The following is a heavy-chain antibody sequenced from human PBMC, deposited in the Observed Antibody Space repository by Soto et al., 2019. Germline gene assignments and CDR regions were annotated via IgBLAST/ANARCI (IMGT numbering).Heavy chain of an antibody. Sequence: QFQLVQSGPEVKKPGASVKVSCKDSDYTFTNYGITWVRQAPGQGLEWMGWISGDDGNTNYEQKFQGRVTMTTDISTGSAYMGLRSLRSDDTAVYYCARGRTLWFGAVGGWLDPWRQGTLVTVSS. J-gene: IGHJ5*02. D-gene: IGHD3-10*01. CDR3: ARGRTLWFGAVGGWLDP. CDR1: DYTFTNYG. V-gene: IGHV1-18*01. CDR2: ISGDDGNT.